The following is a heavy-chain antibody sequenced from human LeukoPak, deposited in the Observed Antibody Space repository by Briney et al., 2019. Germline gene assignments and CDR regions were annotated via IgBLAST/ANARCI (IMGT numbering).Heavy chain of an antibody. V-gene: IGHV7-4-1*02. CDR1: GYTFTSYA. CDR2: INTNTGNP. Sequence: ASVKVSCKASGYTFTSYAMNWVRQAPGQGLEWMGCINTNTGNPTYAQGFTGRFVFSLDTSVSTAYLQISSLKAEDTAVYYCAREIDGLVPAANPPFYGMDVWGQGTTVTVSS. D-gene: IGHD2-2*01. J-gene: IGHJ6*02. CDR3: AREIDGLVPAANPPFYGMDV.